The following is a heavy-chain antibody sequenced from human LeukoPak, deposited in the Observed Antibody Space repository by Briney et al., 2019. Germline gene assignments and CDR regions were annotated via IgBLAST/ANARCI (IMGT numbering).Heavy chain of an antibody. V-gene: IGHV3-23*01. CDR2: ISGSGGST. J-gene: IGHJ5*02. CDR1: GFTFSSYA. D-gene: IGHD6-19*01. Sequence: GGSLRLSCAASGFTFSSYAMSWVRRAPGKGVEWVSAISGSGGSTYYADSVKGRFTISRDNSKNTLYLQMNSLRAEDTAVYYCARDQPGTYTLSSTWGQGTLVTVSS. CDR3: ARDQPGTYTLSST.